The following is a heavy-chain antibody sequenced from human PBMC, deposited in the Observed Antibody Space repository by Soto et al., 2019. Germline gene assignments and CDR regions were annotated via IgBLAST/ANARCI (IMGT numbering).Heavy chain of an antibody. J-gene: IGHJ4*02. CDR3: XXXXXXXXXXDY. CDR1: GFTFSSSW. V-gene: IGHV3-74*01. Sequence: EVQLVESGGGLVQPGGSLRLSCAASGFTFSSSWMHWVRQAPGKGLVWVSRINSXXSXTNYADSVKGRFTISRDNAKNXXXXXXXXXXXXXXXXXXXXXXXXXXXXXDYWGQGTLVTVSS. CDR2: INSXXSXT.